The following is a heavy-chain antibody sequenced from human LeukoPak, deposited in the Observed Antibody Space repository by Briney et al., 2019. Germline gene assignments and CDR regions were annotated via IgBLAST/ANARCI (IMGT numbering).Heavy chain of an antibody. J-gene: IGHJ6*02. CDR3: AKDLVLGGYYDILTGYKYYYYYGMDV. D-gene: IGHD3-9*01. Sequence: GGSLRLSCAASGFTFDDYAMHWVRQAPGKGLEWVSLISGDGGSTYYADSVKGRFTISRDNSKNSLYLQMNSLRTEDTALYYCAKDLVLGGYYDILTGYKYYYYYGMDVWGQGTTVTASS. CDR2: ISGDGGST. V-gene: IGHV3-43*02. CDR1: GFTFDDYA.